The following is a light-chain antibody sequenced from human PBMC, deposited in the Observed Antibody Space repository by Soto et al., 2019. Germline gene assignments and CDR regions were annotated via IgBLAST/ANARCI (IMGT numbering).Light chain of an antibody. J-gene: IGKJ5*01. CDR3: QQYGGSPGT. Sequence: EIVLTQSPGTLSLSPGERATLSCRASQSVSNNYLAWYQQKPGQAPRLLIHAASTRAAGIPDRFSGSGSGTDFTLTISRLEPEDFAVYHCQQYGGSPGTFGQGTRLEIK. CDR2: AAS. V-gene: IGKV3-20*01. CDR1: QSVSNNY.